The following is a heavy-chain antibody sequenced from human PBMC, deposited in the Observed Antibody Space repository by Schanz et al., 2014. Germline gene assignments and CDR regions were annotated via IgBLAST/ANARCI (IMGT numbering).Heavy chain of an antibody. V-gene: IGHV1-18*01. Sequence: QVQLVQSEAAVKKPGASVKVSCKASGYFFSSYGISWVRQAPGQGLEWMGWISTYNGHTRYGQKFQDRLSLTTDTDTATAHVELRSLRTDDTAVYYCARAPTRMNMFRGVTYFFDYWGQGTLVTVSS. D-gene: IGHD3-10*01. CDR2: ISTYNGHT. J-gene: IGHJ4*02. CDR1: GYFFSSYG. CDR3: ARAPTRMNMFRGVTYFFDY.